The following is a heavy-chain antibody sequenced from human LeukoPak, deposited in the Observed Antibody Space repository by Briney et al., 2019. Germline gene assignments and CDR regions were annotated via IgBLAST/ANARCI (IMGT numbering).Heavy chain of an antibody. J-gene: IGHJ5*02. V-gene: IGHV3-66*01. Sequence: GGSLRLSCIASGFTFDDYAMHWVRQAPGKGLEWGSVIYSGGSTYYADSVKGRFTISRDNSKNTLYLQMNSLRAEDTAVYYCARTPYNWNDVWFDPWGQGTLVTVSS. CDR1: GFTFDDYA. CDR3: ARTPYNWNDVWFDP. CDR2: IYSGGST. D-gene: IGHD1-1*01.